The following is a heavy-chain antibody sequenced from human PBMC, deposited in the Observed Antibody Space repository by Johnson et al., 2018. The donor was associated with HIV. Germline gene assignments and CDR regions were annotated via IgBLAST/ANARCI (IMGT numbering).Heavy chain of an antibody. CDR1: GFTFSSYC. J-gene: IGHJ3*02. CDR3: ARTISESDFDI. V-gene: IGHV3-7*03. D-gene: IGHD4/OR15-4a*01. Sequence: VQLVESGGGLVQPGGSLRLSCAASGFTFSSYCMTWVRQAPGKGLEWVSDFNHDGTEKYYVDSVKGRFTISRNNDKNPLYLQMNSLRAEDTAVYYCARTISESDFDIWGQGTMVTVSS. CDR2: FNHDGTEK.